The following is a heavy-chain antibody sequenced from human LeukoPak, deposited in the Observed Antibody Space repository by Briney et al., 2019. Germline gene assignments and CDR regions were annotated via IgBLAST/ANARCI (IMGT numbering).Heavy chain of an antibody. D-gene: IGHD3-3*01. CDR1: GFTFDDYA. Sequence: GGSLRLSCAASGFTFDDYAMHWVRQAPGKGLEWVSGISWNSGSIGYADSVKGRFTISRDNAKNSLYLQMNSLRAEDMALYYCAKGTDFSGDYMDVWGKGTTVTVSS. CDR3: AKGTDFSGDYMDV. CDR2: ISWNSGSI. V-gene: IGHV3-9*03. J-gene: IGHJ6*03.